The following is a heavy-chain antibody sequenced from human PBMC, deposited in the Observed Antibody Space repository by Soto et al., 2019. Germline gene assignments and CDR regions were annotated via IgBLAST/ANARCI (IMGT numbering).Heavy chain of an antibody. J-gene: IGHJ4*02. V-gene: IGHV3-30*18. CDR3: AKEQSSGYYRVVDY. Sequence: QVQVVESGGGVVQPGRSLRLSCAASGFTLSCCGMHWVRQAPGKGLEWVGVITYDGGDKHYADSVKCRFTISRDSSENTVYLQMNSLRVEDSAIYYCAKEQSSGYYRVVDYWGQGTLVTVSS. CDR2: ITYDGGDK. D-gene: IGHD6-19*01. CDR1: GFTLSCCG.